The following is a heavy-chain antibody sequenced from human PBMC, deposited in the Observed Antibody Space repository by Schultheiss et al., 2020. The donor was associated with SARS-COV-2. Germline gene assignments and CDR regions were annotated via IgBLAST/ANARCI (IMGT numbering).Heavy chain of an antibody. CDR2: IHYSGST. V-gene: IGHV4-30-4*01. CDR1: GGSISSGDYY. Sequence: SQTLSLTCTVSGGSISSGDYYWSWIRQPPGKGLEYIGYIHYSGSTSYNPSLKSRVSISRDTSTNQFSLRLTSVTAADTAVYYCASRVVVAAGLIDNWGQGSRVTVSS. J-gene: IGHJ4*02. D-gene: IGHD2-15*01. CDR3: ASRVVVAAGLIDN.